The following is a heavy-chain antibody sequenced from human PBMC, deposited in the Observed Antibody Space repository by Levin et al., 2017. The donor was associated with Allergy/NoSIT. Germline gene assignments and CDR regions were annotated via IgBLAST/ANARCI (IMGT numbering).Heavy chain of an antibody. Sequence: GGSLRLSCAASGFTFSSYGMHWVRQAPGKGLEWVAVISYDGSNKYYADSVKGRFTISRDNSKNTLYLQMNSLRAEDTAVYYCAKRGGYSGYDSPYYYYMDVWGKGTTVTVSS. J-gene: IGHJ6*03. D-gene: IGHD5-12*01. V-gene: IGHV3-30*18. CDR1: GFTFSSYG. CDR2: ISYDGSNK. CDR3: AKRGGYSGYDSPYYYYMDV.